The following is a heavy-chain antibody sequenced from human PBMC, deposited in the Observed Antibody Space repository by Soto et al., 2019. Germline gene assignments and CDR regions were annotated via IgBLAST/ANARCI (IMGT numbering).Heavy chain of an antibody. CDR1: GGTFSSYA. J-gene: IGHJ6*02. Sequence: QVQLVQSGAEVQKPGSSVKVSCKASGGTFSSYAISWVRQAPGQGLEWMGGIIPISDTTNYAQKFQGRVTITAGESTSTAYMELSSLRSEDTAVYYCARSQGSSTSLEIYYYYYYGMDVWGQGTTVTVSS. D-gene: IGHD2-2*01. V-gene: IGHV1-69*01. CDR3: ARSQGSSTSLEIYYYYYYGMDV. CDR2: IIPISDTT.